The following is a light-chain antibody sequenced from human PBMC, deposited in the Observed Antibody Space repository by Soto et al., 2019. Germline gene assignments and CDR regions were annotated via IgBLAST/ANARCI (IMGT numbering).Light chain of an antibody. CDR2: DVS. CDR3: CSYAGSYTYV. V-gene: IGLV2-11*01. Sequence: QSALTQPRSVYGSPGQSVTIACTGTSSDVGGYNYVSWYQQHTGKAPKLMIYDVSKRPSGVPDRVSGSKSGNTASLTISGLQAEDEADYYCCSYAGSYTYVVGTGTKLTVL. J-gene: IGLJ1*01. CDR1: SSDVGGYNY.